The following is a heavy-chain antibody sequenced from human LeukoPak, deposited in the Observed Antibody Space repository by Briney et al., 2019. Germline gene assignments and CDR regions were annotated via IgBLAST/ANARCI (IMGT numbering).Heavy chain of an antibody. CDR2: INSDGSST. CDR1: GFTFSSYW. V-gene: IGHV3-74*01. Sequence: GGSLRLSCAASGFTFSSYWMHWVRQAPRKGLVWVSRINSDGSSTSYADSVKGRFTISRDNAKNTLYLQMNSLRAEDTAVYYCARMRVVAGTIGYGMDVWGQGTTVTVSS. CDR3: ARMRVVAGTIGYGMDV. D-gene: IGHD6-19*01. J-gene: IGHJ6*02.